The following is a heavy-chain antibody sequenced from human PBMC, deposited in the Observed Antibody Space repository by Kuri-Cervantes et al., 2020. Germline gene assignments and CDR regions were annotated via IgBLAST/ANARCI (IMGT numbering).Heavy chain of an antibody. CDR3: ARVDSSGYDPGAFDI. CDR1: GFIFNTYG. Sequence: GESLKISCAASGFIFNTYGMHWVRQAPGKGLEWVAFIRFDGSYKFYADSVKGRFTISRDNSKNTLYLQMNSLRAEDTAVYYCARVDSSGYDPGAFDIWGQGTMVTVSS. J-gene: IGHJ3*02. V-gene: IGHV3-30*02. CDR2: IRFDGSYK. D-gene: IGHD3-22*01.